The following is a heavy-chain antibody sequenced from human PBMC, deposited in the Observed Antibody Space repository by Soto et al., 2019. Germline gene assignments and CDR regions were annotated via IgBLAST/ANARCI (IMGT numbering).Heavy chain of an antibody. J-gene: IGHJ4*02. D-gene: IGHD3-3*01. Sequence: QVQLVQSGGELKEPGASVKVSCKASGYTFTSYGISWVRQAPGQGLEWMGWINCCNGKRNYAQKFQGRVTVTTETSTKTTYLELRSLRSDDTAVYYCARDPDFWSGYLDYWGQGTLVTVSS. CDR2: INCCNGKR. V-gene: IGHV1-18*01. CDR3: ARDPDFWSGYLDY. CDR1: GYTFTSYG.